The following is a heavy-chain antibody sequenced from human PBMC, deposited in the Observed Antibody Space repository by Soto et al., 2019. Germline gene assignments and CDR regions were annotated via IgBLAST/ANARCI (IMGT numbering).Heavy chain of an antibody. CDR2: INSGSNTI. CDR1: GFTFSSYS. D-gene: IGHD1-20*01. V-gene: IGHV3-48*02. Sequence: VQLVESGGGLVQPGGSLRLSCAASGFTFSSYSMNWVRQAPGKGLEWVSYINSGSNTIYYADSVKGRFTISRDNAKNSMYLQMNSLRDEDTAVYFCARDWYWAFDSWGQGTLVTVSS. CDR3: ARDWYWAFDS. J-gene: IGHJ4*02.